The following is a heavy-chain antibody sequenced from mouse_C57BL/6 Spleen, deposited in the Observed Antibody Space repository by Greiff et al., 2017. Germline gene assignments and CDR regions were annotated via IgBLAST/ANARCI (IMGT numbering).Heavy chain of an antibody. CDR1: GYTFTNYW. V-gene: IGHV1-63*01. J-gene: IGHJ4*01. CDR3: ARHDGSSPYYAMDY. Sequence: QVQLQQSGAELVRPGTSVKMSCKASGYTFTNYWIGWAKQRPGHGLEWIGDLYPGGGYTNYNEKFKGKATLPADKSSSTAYMQFSSLTSEDSAIYYCARHDGSSPYYAMDYWGQGTSGTVSS. CDR2: LYPGGGYT. D-gene: IGHD1-1*01.